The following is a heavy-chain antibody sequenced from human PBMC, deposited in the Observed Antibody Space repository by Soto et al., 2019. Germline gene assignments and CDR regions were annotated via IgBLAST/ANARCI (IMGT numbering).Heavy chain of an antibody. CDR1: GASISSSTFY. CDR3: VRHAPYRSGWANRNDY. J-gene: IGHJ4*02. CDR2: VYYSGSA. D-gene: IGHD6-19*01. Sequence: QLQLQESGPGLVKPSETLSLTCTVSGASISSSTFYWGWIRQPPGKGLEWIGTVYYSGSAYYNPSLMIRLTISVDTSKNQFSLKLSSVTAADTALYYCVRHAPYRSGWANRNDYWGQGTLVSVSS. V-gene: IGHV4-39*01.